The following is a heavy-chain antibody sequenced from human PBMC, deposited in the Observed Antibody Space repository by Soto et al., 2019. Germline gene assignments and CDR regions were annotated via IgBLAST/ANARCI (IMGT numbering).Heavy chain of an antibody. CDR1: GFTFSSYG. CDR2: IWYDGSNK. CDR3: ARDYDFWSGFGPPPAHGMDV. J-gene: IGHJ6*02. D-gene: IGHD3-3*01. V-gene: IGHV3-33*01. Sequence: GGSLRLSCAASGFTFSSYGIHWVRQAPDKELEWVAVIWYDGSNKYYADSVKGRFTISRDNSKNTLYLQMNSLRAEDTAVYYCARDYDFWSGFGPPPAHGMDVWGQGTTVTVSS.